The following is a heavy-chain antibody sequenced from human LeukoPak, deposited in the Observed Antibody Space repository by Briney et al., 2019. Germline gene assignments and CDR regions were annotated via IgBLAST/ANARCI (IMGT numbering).Heavy chain of an antibody. CDR1: GFTFSDYY. D-gene: IGHD3-16*01. CDR2: ISSSGSTI. CDR3: ASVGSDYDYVWGSQTGY. Sequence: PGGSLRLSCAASGFTFSDYYMSWIRQAPGKGVEWVSYISSSGSTIYYADSVKGRFTISRDNAKNSLYLQMNSLRAEDTAVYYCASVGSDYDYVWGSQTGYWGQGTLVTISS. J-gene: IGHJ4*02. V-gene: IGHV3-11*04.